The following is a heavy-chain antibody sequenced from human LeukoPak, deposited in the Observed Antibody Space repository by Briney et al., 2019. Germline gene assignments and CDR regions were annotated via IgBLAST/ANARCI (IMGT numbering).Heavy chain of an antibody. CDR3: ARGMAVAGRGNWFDP. CDR2: INHGGST. V-gene: IGHV4-34*01. Sequence: SETLSLTCAVYGGPLSGYYWSWIRQPPGKGLEWIGEINHGGSTNYNPSLKSRVTISVDTSKNQFSLKLTSVTAADTAVYYCARGMAVAGRGNWFDPWGQGTLITVSS. J-gene: IGHJ5*02. CDR1: GGPLSGYY. D-gene: IGHD6-19*01.